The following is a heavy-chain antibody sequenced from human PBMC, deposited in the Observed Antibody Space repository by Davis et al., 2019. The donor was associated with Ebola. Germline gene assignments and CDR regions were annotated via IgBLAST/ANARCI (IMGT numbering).Heavy chain of an antibody. D-gene: IGHD6-13*01. J-gene: IGHJ4*02. CDR1: GFTFSSFE. V-gene: IGHV3-48*03. CDR3: ARDGEGSGWLDFDH. CDR2: ISNSATSTTI. Sequence: GESLKISCAASGFTFSSFEMNWVRQAPGKGLEWVSYISNSATSTTIYYADSVKGRFTISRDDAKNSLYLQMNGLRAEDTAIYFCARDGEGSGWLDFDHWGQGILVTVSS.